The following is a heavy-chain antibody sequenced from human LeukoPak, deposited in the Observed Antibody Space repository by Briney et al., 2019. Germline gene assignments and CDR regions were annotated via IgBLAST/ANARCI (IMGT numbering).Heavy chain of an antibody. CDR3: ARYRRWGGRTRGYYDY. CDR1: GYTFTTYG. Sequence: ASVKVSCKASGYTFTTYGISWGRQAPGHGLEWMGGISAFNGNTKYAQKLQSRVTMTTDTSTRTAYIALRSLRSDETAVYYGARYRRWGGRTRGYYDYWGQGTLVTVSS. V-gene: IGHV1-18*04. J-gene: IGHJ4*02. D-gene: IGHD3-16*01. CDR2: ISAFNGNT.